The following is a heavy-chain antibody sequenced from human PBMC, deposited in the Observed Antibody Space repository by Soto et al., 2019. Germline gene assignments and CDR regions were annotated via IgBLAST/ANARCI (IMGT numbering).Heavy chain of an antibody. CDR1: GYTFTSYD. CDR3: ARVMHYDFWSGYYTGGWFDP. J-gene: IGHJ5*02. D-gene: IGHD3-3*01. Sequence: GASVKVSCKASGYTFTSYDINWVRQATGQGLEWMGWMSPNSGNTGYAQKFQGRVTMTRNTSISTAYMELSSLRSEDTAVYYCARVMHYDFWSGYYTGGWFDPWGQGTLVTVSS. CDR2: MSPNSGNT. V-gene: IGHV1-8*01.